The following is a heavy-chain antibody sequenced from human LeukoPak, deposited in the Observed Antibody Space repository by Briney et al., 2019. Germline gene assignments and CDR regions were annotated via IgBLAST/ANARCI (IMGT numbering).Heavy chain of an antibody. Sequence: GGSLRLSCAASGFTFSSYSMNWVRQAPGKGLEWVSSISSSSSYIYYADSVKGRFTISRDNAKNSLYLQMNSLRAEDTAVYYCARSVIVGAIVYFDYWGQGTLVTVSS. D-gene: IGHD1-26*01. CDR2: ISSSSSYI. CDR3: ARSVIVGAIVYFDY. CDR1: GFTFSSYS. V-gene: IGHV3-21*01. J-gene: IGHJ4*02.